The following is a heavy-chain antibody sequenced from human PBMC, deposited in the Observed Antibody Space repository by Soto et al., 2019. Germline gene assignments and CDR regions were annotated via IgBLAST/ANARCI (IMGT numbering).Heavy chain of an antibody. CDR3: ARHEPGYGDYDYYYGMDV. CDR2: IYPGDSDT. D-gene: IGHD4-17*01. Sequence: RGESLKISCKGSGYSFTSYWIGWVRQMPGKGLEWMGIIYPGDSDTRYSPSFQGQVTISADKSISTAYLQWSSLKASDTAMYYCARHEPGYGDYDYYYGMDVWGQGTTVTVSS. CDR1: GYSFTSYW. V-gene: IGHV5-51*01. J-gene: IGHJ6*02.